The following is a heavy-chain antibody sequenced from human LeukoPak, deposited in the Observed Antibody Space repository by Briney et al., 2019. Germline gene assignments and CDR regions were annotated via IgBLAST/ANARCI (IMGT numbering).Heavy chain of an antibody. D-gene: IGHD3-10*01. CDR2: IYYSGST. V-gene: IGHV4-39*07. CDR3: AREITTVRGVTTGQFDP. Sequence: SSETLCLTCTVSGGSISSRSYYWGWIRQPPGKGLEWIGSIYYSGSTYYNPSLKSRVTISVDTSKSQFSLKLSSVTAADTAVYYCAREITTVRGVTTGQFDPWGQGTLVTVSS. CDR1: GGSISSRSYY. J-gene: IGHJ5*02.